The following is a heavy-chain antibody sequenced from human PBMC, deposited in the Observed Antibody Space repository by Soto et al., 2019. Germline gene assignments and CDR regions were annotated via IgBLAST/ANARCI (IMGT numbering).Heavy chain of an antibody. CDR3: ARDGEQLGVSVNYGLDV. Sequence: GASVKVSCKASGGSFSTYSVNWVRQAPGQGLEWMGGIIPIFGTPKYAQKFQDRLTITADESTNTAYMGMRSLRSEDTAVYVCARDGEQLGVSVNYGLDVWGQGTTVTVSS. V-gene: IGHV1-69*13. J-gene: IGHJ6*02. CDR2: IIPIFGTP. CDR1: GGSFSTYS. D-gene: IGHD6-6*01.